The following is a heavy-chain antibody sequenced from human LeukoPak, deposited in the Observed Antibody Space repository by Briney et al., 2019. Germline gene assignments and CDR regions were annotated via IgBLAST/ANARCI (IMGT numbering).Heavy chain of an antibody. J-gene: IGHJ4*02. CDR3: AKDTYSSGWYGTFDY. Sequence: PGGSLRLSCAASGFTFSSYAMSWVRQAPGKGLEWVSAISGSGGSTYYADSVKGRFTISRDNSKNTLYLQMNSLRAEDTAVYYCAKDTYSSGWYGTFDYWGQGTLVTVSS. CDR1: GFTFSSYA. CDR2: ISGSGGST. V-gene: IGHV3-23*01. D-gene: IGHD6-19*01.